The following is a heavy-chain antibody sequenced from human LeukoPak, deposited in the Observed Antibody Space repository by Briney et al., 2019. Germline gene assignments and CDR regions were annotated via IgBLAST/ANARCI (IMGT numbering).Heavy chain of an antibody. CDR3: AREVATIPSYFDY. V-gene: IGHV1-18*01. D-gene: IGHD5-12*01. CDR2: ISAYNGNT. CDR1: GYTFTSYG. Sequence: ASVKVSCKASGYTFTSYGISWVRQAPGQGLEWMGWISAYNGNTNYAQKLQGRVTMTTDTSTSTAHMELRSLRSDDTAVYYCAREVATIPSYFDYWGQGTLVTVSS. J-gene: IGHJ4*02.